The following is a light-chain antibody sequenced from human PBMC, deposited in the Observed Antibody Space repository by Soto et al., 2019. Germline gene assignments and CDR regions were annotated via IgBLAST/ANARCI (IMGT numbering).Light chain of an antibody. CDR1: QSVSTSS. J-gene: IGKJ5*01. CDR2: DAS. CDR3: QQRSNWPPT. Sequence: IVLTQSPGTLSLSPGARATLSCRASQSVSTSSLAWYQQKPGQAPRLLLYDASNRATGIPARFSGSGSGTDFTLTISSLEPEDFAVYYCQQRSNWPPTFGQGTRLEIK. V-gene: IGKV3-11*01.